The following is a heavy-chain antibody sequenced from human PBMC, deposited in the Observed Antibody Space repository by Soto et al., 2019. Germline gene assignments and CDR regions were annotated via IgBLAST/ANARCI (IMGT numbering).Heavy chain of an antibody. CDR2: ISHTGTT. Sequence: SETLDLTSAVSGDCLDGSPWWNCVRLPTGKGLEWIGEISHTGTTNYNPSLKSRVTMSVDKPKNQFSLNLTSVTAADTAVYYFFRVISRRDEYIVYCGQGTVVTV. CDR3: FRVISRRDEYIVY. J-gene: IGHJ4*02. CDR1: GDCLDGSPW. V-gene: IGHV4-4*02.